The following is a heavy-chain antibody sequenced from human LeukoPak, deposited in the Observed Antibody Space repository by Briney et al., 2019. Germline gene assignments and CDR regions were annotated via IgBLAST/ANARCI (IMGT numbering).Heavy chain of an antibody. CDR3: AKDRRPNNYYASGSDY. CDR2: ISSSSSYI. D-gene: IGHD3-10*01. J-gene: IGHJ4*02. Sequence: GGSLRLSCAASGFTFSSYSINWVRQAPGKGLEWVSSISSSSSYIYYADSVRGRFTISRDNAKNSLYLQMNSLRAEDTAVYYCAKDRRPNNYYASGSDYWGQGTLVTVSS. V-gene: IGHV3-21*01. CDR1: GFTFSSYS.